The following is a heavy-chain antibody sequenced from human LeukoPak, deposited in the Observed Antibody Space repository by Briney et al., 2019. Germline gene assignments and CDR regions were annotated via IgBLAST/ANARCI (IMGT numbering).Heavy chain of an antibody. V-gene: IGHV3-30-3*01. CDR3: ARDRTRDGYNQGRVFDY. D-gene: IGHD5-24*01. J-gene: IGHJ4*02. Sequence: GGSLRLSCAASRSTFSNYAMHWVRQAPGKGLEWVAVISYDGSNKYYADSVKGRFTISRDISKNTLYLQMNSLRAEDTAVYYCARDRTRDGYNQGRVFDYWGQGTLVTVSS. CDR2: ISYDGSNK. CDR1: RSTFSNYA.